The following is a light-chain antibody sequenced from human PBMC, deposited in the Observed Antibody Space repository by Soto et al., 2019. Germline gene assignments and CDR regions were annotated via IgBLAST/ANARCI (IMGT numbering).Light chain of an antibody. V-gene: IGLV2-14*01. CDR1: GSDIGAYNY. CDR2: GVT. Sequence: QSVLTHPASVSGSPGQSITISCTGSGSDIGAYNYVSWYKQHPGKAPKLLIHGVTRRPSGVSSRFSASKSAYTASLTISGLQAEDEANYYCSSFTTSYFDVFGPGTKATVL. J-gene: IGLJ1*01. CDR3: SSFTTSYFDV.